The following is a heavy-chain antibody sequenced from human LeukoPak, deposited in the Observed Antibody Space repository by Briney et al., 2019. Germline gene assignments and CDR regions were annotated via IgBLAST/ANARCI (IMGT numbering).Heavy chain of an antibody. V-gene: IGHV3-23*01. CDR2: ISGSGGST. J-gene: IGHJ3*02. D-gene: IGHD3-10*01. CDR3: AKVLIGYGSDAFDI. CDR1: GFTFSGYT. Sequence: PGGSLRLSCAASGFTFSGYTMSSVRQAPGKGQEWVSAISGSGGSTYYADSVRGRFTMSRDNSKNTLFLQMNSLRAEDTAVYSCAKVLIGYGSDAFDIWGQGTMVTVSS.